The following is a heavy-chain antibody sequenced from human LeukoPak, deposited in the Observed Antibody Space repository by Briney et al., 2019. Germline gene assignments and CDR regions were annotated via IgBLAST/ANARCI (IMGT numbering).Heavy chain of an antibody. D-gene: IGHD3-10*01. CDR3: AKDTKWFGDPYFDY. CDR2: ISGSGGST. CDR1: GFTFSNYA. J-gene: IGHJ4*02. V-gene: IGHV3-23*01. Sequence: GGSLRLSCAASGFTFSNYAMSWVRQAPGKGLEWVSAISGSGGSTYYADSVKGRFTMSRDNSKNTLNLQMNSLRAEDTAVYYCAKDTKWFGDPYFDYWGQGTLVTVSS.